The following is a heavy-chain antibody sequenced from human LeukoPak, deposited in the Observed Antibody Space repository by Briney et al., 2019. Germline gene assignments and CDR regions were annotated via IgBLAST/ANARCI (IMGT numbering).Heavy chain of an antibody. D-gene: IGHD3-10*01. Sequence: GGSLRLSCAASGFPFSTYGIHWVRQAPGKGLEWAAFIRNDGSNKYYADSVKGRFTISRDNSKNTLYLQMNSLRPEDTAVYYCAKIIGGGYYYYYMDVWGKGTTVTVSS. CDR1: GFPFSTYG. CDR2: IRNDGSNK. V-gene: IGHV3-30*02. CDR3: AKIIGGGYYYYYMDV. J-gene: IGHJ6*03.